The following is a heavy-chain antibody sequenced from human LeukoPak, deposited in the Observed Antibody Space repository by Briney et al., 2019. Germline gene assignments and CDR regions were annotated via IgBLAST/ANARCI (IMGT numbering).Heavy chain of an antibody. CDR1: GYSISSGYY. J-gene: IGHJ4*02. D-gene: IGHD6-19*01. CDR2: IYHSGRT. Sequence: PSETLSLTCTVSGYSISSGYYWGWIRQPPGKGLEWIGSIYHSGRTFYNPSLKSRVTISVDTSKNQFSLKVSSVTAADTAVYYCARHSSGWYMSLDYWGQGTLVTVSS. V-gene: IGHV4-38-2*02. CDR3: ARHSSGWYMSLDY.